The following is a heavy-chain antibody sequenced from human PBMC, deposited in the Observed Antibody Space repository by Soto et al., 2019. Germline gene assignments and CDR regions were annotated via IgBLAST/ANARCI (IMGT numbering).Heavy chain of an antibody. Sequence: PGGSLRLSCAASGFAFRSYGMHWVRQAPGKGLEWVAVISLDGRNEYYADSAKGRFTISRDNIKNTVYLQMNSLREADTAVYYCVKDRFDYGEAPWGRGTLVTVYS. J-gene: IGHJ5*02. CDR2: ISLDGRNE. CDR1: GFAFRSYG. V-gene: IGHV3-30*18. D-gene: IGHD4-17*01. CDR3: VKDRFDYGEAP.